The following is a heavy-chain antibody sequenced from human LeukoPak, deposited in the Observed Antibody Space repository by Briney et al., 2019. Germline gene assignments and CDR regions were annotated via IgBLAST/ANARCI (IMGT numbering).Heavy chain of an antibody. D-gene: IGHD2-2*01. CDR3: ARSPESPYPIDY. Sequence: SETLSLTCAVYGGSFSGFFWNWIRQPPGKGLEWIGEINHSGKTNYNPSLKSRVTISVDTSKNQFSLKMSSATAADTGLYYCARSPESPYPIDYWGQGNLVTVSS. J-gene: IGHJ4*02. CDR1: GGSFSGFF. V-gene: IGHV4-34*01. CDR2: INHSGKT.